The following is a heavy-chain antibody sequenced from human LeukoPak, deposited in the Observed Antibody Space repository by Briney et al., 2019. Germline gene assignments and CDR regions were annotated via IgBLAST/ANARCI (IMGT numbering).Heavy chain of an antibody. CDR2: INHSGST. Sequence: SETLSLTCAVYGGSFSGYYWSWIRQPPGKGLEWIGEINHSGSTNYNPSLKSRVTISVDTSKNQFSLKLSSVTAADTAVYYYARGSLIVGNFDYWGQGTLVTVSS. J-gene: IGHJ4*02. D-gene: IGHD3-22*01. CDR3: ARGSLIVGNFDY. V-gene: IGHV4-34*01. CDR1: GGSFSGYY.